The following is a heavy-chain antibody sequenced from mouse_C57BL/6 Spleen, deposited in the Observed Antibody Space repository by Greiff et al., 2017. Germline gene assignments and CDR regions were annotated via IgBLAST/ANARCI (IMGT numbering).Heavy chain of an antibody. CDR3: AREGDYGFAY. J-gene: IGHJ3*01. CDR1: GFTFSSYA. CDR2: ISDGGSYT. V-gene: IGHV5-4*01. D-gene: IGHD2-4*01. Sequence: EVHLVESGGGLVKPGGSLKLSCAASGFTFSSYAMSWVRQTPEKRLEWVANISDGGSYTYYADNVKGRFTISRDNAKNNLYLQMSKLKSEDTAMYYCAREGDYGFAYWGQGTLVTVSA.